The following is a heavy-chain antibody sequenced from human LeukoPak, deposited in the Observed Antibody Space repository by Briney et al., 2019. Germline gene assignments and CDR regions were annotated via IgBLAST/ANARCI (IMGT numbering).Heavy chain of an antibody. Sequence: SDPLSLTCTLSGRSLSSYYWSWPRQPPGKGLEWIGYIYYSGSTNYKPSLKSRVTISVDTSKNQFSLKLSSVTAADTAVYYCARGTTGYSIPTWFDPWGQGTLVTVSS. CDR3: ARGTTGYSIPTWFDP. D-gene: IGHD6-13*01. V-gene: IGHV4-59*07. CDR2: IYYSGST. J-gene: IGHJ5*02. CDR1: GRSLSSYY.